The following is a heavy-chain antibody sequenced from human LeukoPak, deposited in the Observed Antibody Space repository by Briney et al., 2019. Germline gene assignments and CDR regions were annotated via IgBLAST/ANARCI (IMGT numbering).Heavy chain of an antibody. V-gene: IGHV3-7*01. CDR2: IKEDGSER. CDR1: GFTFSNYW. J-gene: IGHJ1*01. Sequence: PGGSLRLSCVGSGFTFSNYWMNWVRQAPGKGLEWVANIKEDGSERYYVDSVKGRFTISRDNAKNSVYLEMNSLRVEDTALYFCRRGHYDEYAGDQGTLVTVSS. D-gene: IGHD3-22*01. CDR3: RRGHYDEYA.